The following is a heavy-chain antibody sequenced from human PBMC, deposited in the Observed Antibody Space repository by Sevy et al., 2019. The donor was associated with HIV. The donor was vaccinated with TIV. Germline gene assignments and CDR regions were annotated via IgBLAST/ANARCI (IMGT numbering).Heavy chain of an antibody. J-gene: IGHJ4*02. CDR1: GFTFSGSA. D-gene: IGHD3-10*01. CDR2: IRSKANSYAT. Sequence: GGSLRLSCAASGFTFSGSAMHWVRQASGKVLEWIGRIRSKANSYATAYAASVKGRFTISRDDSKNTAYLQMNSLKTEDTAVYYCTRPSGVRGGYEDYWGQGTLVTVSS. V-gene: IGHV3-73*01. CDR3: TRPSGVRGGYEDY.